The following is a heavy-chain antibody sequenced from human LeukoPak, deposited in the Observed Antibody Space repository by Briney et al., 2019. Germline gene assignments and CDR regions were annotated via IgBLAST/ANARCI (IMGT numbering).Heavy chain of an antibody. CDR1: GFTFSSYA. J-gene: IGHJ6*02. V-gene: IGHV3-30-3*01. Sequence: PGRSLRLSCAASGFTFSSYAMHWVRQAPGKGLEWVAVISYDGSNKYYADSVKGRFTISRDNAKNSLYLQMNSLRAEDTAVYYCARKEGMDVWGQGTTVTVSS. CDR3: ARKEGMDV. CDR2: ISYDGSNK.